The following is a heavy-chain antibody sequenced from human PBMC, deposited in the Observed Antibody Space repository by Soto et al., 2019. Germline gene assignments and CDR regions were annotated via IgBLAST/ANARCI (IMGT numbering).Heavy chain of an antibody. CDR3: ARGLAMVRGVMCLGY. CDR1: GYTFTGYY. CDR2: INPNSGGT. J-gene: IGHJ4*02. Sequence: ASVKVSCKASGYTFTGYYMHWVRQAPGQGLEWMGWINPNSGGTNYAQKFQGWVTMTRDTSISTAYMELSRLRSDDTAVYYCARGLAMVRGVMCLGYWGQGTLFTVSS. V-gene: IGHV1-2*04. D-gene: IGHD3-10*01.